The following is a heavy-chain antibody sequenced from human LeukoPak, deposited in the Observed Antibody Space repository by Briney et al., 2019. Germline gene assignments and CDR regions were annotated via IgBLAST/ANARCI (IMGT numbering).Heavy chain of an antibody. CDR1: GFTFSSYG. CDR3: AKDTISSGWYPLYDY. J-gene: IGHJ4*02. V-gene: IGHV3-30*02. CDR2: IRYDGSNK. Sequence: PGGSLRLSCAASGFTFSSYGMHWVRQAPGKGLEWVAFIRYDGSNKYYADSVKGRFTISRDNSKNTLYLQMNSLRAEDTAVYYCAKDTISSGWYPLYDYWGQGTLVTVSS. D-gene: IGHD6-19*01.